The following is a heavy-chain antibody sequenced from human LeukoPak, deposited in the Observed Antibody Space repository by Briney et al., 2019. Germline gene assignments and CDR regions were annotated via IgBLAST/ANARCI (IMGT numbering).Heavy chain of an antibody. CDR1: GFTFSSYG. CDR2: IRNDGNNK. Sequence: GGSLRLSCAASGFTFSSYGLHWVRQAPGKGLGWVAFIRNDGNNKYYADSVKGRFTISRDNSKDTLFLQMNSLRAEDTAVYYCAKDRSRNYFDYWGQGTLVTVSS. J-gene: IGHJ4*02. CDR3: AKDRSRNYFDY. V-gene: IGHV3-30*02.